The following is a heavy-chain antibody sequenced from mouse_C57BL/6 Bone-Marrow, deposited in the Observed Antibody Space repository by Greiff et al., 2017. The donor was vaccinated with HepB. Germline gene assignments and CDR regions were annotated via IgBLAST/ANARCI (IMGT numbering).Heavy chain of an antibody. CDR2: ISYDGSN. J-gene: IGHJ1*03. Sequence: EVQLVESGPGLVKPSQSLSLTCSVTGYSITSGYYWNWIRQFPGNKLEWMGYISYDGSNNYNPSLKNRISITRDTSKNQFFLKLNSVTTEDTATYYCARALSHWYFDVWGTGTTVTVSS. CDR1: GYSITSGYY. CDR3: ARALSHWYFDV. D-gene: IGHD6-5*01. V-gene: IGHV3-6*01.